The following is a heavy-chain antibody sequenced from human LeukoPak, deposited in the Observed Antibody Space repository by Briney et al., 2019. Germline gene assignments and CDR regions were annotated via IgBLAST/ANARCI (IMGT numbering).Heavy chain of an antibody. J-gene: IGHJ4*02. CDR1: GGSISSGGYY. Sequence: SETLPLTCTVSGGSISSGGYYWSWIRQHPGKGLEWIGYIYYSGSTYYNPSLKSRVTISVDTSKNQFSLKLSSVTAADTAVYYCARDNRYSSSWYLDYWGQGTLVTVSS. CDR2: IYYSGST. CDR3: ARDNRYSSSWYLDY. D-gene: IGHD6-13*01. V-gene: IGHV4-31*03.